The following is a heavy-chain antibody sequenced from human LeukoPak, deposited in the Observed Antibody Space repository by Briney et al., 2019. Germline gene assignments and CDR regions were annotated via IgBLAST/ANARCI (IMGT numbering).Heavy chain of an antibody. J-gene: IGHJ3*01. Sequence: PRGSLRVSCGAPGFAFSTYGTSWVRQAPGTGLGWVSGICGGGGGTLYADSVKGRFNISRDNSKNPLSLQIDSLRVEDTAVYYCAKDNGGTYYNDVFDVWGQGTMVTVSS. D-gene: IGHD1-26*01. CDR1: GFAFSTYG. CDR2: ICGGGGGT. V-gene: IGHV3-23*01. CDR3: AKDNGGTYYNDVFDV.